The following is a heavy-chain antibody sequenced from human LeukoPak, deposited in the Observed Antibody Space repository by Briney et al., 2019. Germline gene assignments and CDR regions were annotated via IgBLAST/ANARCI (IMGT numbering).Heavy chain of an antibody. CDR3: ARGGVLLWFGELLEAPPYAFDI. V-gene: IGHV4-59*01. CDR2: IYYSGST. D-gene: IGHD3-10*01. Sequence: SETLSLTCTVSGGSISSYYWSWIRQPPGKGLEWIGYIYYSGSTNYNPSLKSRVTISVDTSKNQFSLKLSSVTAADTAVYYCARGGVLLWFGELLEAPPYAFDIWGQGTMVTVSS. J-gene: IGHJ3*02. CDR1: GGSISSYY.